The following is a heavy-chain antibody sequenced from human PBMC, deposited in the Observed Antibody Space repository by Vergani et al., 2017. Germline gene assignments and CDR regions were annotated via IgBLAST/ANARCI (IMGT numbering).Heavy chain of an antibody. CDR3: ARDPPYDSSGYYGGLGDF. J-gene: IGHJ4*02. CDR2: ISSSSNYL. CDR1: GFTFSSYS. Sequence: EVQLVESGGGLVKPGGSLRLSCAASGFTFSSYSMNWVRQAPGKGLEWVSSISSSSNYLYYADSVKGRFAISRDNAKNSLYLQMNSLRAEDTAVYYCARDPPYDSSGYYGGLGDFWGRGTLVTVSS. V-gene: IGHV3-21*01. D-gene: IGHD3-22*01.